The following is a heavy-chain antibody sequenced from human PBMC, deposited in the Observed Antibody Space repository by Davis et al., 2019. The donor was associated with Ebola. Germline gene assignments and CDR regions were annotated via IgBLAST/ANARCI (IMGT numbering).Heavy chain of an antibody. CDR3: ATSYFTMTTLY. CDR1: GFSVSSNY. J-gene: IGHJ4*02. CDR2: ISHDGSNK. V-gene: IGHV3-30*03. D-gene: IGHD4-17*01. Sequence: GGSLRLSCAVSGFSVSSNYMSWVRQAPGKGLEWVAVISHDGSNKYYADSVKGRFTISRDNPKNTLYLQINSLSAEDTAVYYCATSYFTMTTLYWGQGTLVTVSS.